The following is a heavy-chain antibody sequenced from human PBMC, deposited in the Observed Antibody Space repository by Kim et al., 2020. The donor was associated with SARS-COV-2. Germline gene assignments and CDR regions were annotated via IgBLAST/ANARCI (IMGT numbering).Heavy chain of an antibody. CDR2: INTNTGNP. Sequence: ASVKVSCKASGYTFTSYAMNWVRQAPGQGLEWMGWINTNTGNPTYAQGFTGRFVFSLDTSVSTAYLQISSLKAEDTAVYYCARDGRGYYYGSGSPRLFFWGFDPWGQGTLVTVSS. D-gene: IGHD3-10*01. J-gene: IGHJ5*02. CDR3: ARDGRGYYYGSGSPRLFFWGFDP. CDR1: GYTFTSYA. V-gene: IGHV7-4-1*02.